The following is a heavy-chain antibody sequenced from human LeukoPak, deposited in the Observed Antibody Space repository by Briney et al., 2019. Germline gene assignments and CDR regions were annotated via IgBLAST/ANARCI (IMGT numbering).Heavy chain of an antibody. CDR1: GFTFSSYS. V-gene: IGHV3-21*01. J-gene: IGHJ4*02. CDR2: ISSSSSYI. CDR3: ARDPYSGLFDS. D-gene: IGHD4-11*01. Sequence: GGSLRLSCAASGFTFSSYSMNWVRQAPGKGLEWVSSISSSSSYIYYADSVKSRFTISRDNAKNLLYVQMNSLRAEDTAVYYCARDPYSGLFDSWGQGTLVTVSS.